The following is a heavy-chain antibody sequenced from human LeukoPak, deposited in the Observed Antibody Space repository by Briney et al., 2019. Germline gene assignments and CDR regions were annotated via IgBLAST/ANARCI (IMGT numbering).Heavy chain of an antibody. V-gene: IGHV3-23*01. Sequence: GGSLRLSCAASGFTFSSYAMSWVRQAPGKGLEWVSAISGSGGSTYYADSVKGRFTISRDNSKNTLYLQMNSLRAEDTAVYYCAKNSYYYDSSGYYHSRYSDYWGQGTLVTVSS. CDR2: ISGSGGST. CDR3: AKNSYYYDSSGYYHSRYSDY. J-gene: IGHJ4*02. CDR1: GFTFSSYA. D-gene: IGHD3-22*01.